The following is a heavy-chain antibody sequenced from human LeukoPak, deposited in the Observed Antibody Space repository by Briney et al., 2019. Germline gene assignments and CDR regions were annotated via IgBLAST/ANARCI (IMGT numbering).Heavy chain of an antibody. CDR1: GFTFTDYG. D-gene: IGHD3-22*01. Sequence: GGSLRLSCAASGFTFTDYGMHWVRQAPGKGLEWVADISYDGNNKYYADSVKGRFTISRDNSKNTLYLQMNSLRAEDTAVYYCAKDYYYDSSGYSHLFDYWGQGTLVTVSS. CDR2: ISYDGNNK. J-gene: IGHJ4*02. CDR3: AKDYYYDSSGYSHLFDY. V-gene: IGHV3-30*18.